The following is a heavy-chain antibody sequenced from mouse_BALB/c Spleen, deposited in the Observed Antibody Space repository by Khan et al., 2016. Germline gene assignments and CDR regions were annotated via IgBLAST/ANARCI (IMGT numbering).Heavy chain of an antibody. CDR3: ARGKCLRYWYFDV. J-gene: IGHJ1*01. Sequence: QIQLVQSGAELARPGASVKLSCKASGYTFTSYWMQWVKQRPGQGLEWIGAIYPGDGDTRYTQKFKGKATLTADKSSSTAYMQLSSLASDDAAVYYCARGKCLRYWYFDVWGAGTTVTVSA. CDR2: IYPGDGDT. D-gene: IGHD1-1*01. V-gene: IGHV1-87*01. CDR1: GYTFTSYW.